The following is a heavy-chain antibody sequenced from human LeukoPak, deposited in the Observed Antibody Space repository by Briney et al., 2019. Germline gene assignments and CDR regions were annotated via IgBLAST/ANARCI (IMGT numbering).Heavy chain of an antibody. CDR1: GFTFSSYA. J-gene: IGHJ4*02. CDR2: ISGSGGST. Sequence: PGGSLRLSCAASGFTFSSYAMSWARQAPGKGLEWVSAISGSGGSTYYADSVKGRFTISRDNSKNTLYLQMNSLRAEDTAVYYCAKRATLSGIAVAGYFDYWGQGTLVTVSS. CDR3: AKRATLSGIAVAGYFDY. D-gene: IGHD6-19*01. V-gene: IGHV3-23*01.